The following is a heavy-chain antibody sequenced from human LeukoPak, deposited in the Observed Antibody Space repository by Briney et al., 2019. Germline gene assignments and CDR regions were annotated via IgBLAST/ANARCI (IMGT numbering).Heavy chain of an antibody. CDR1: GFTFSSYA. CDR2: ISYDGNHI. Sequence: QAGRSLGLSCAASGFTFSSYAMHWVRQAPGKGLEWVAVISYDGNHIFYADSVKGRFTISRDNSKNTLYLQMNSLTTEDTAVYYCARCGGDCYTSTQGFDYWGQGTLVTVSS. V-gene: IGHV3-30*04. D-gene: IGHD2-21*02. CDR3: ARCGGDCYTSTQGFDY. J-gene: IGHJ4*02.